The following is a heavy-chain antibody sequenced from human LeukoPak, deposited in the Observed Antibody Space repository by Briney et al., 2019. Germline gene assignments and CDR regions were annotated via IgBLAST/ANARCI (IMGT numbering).Heavy chain of an antibody. V-gene: IGHV1-46*01. Sequence: WASVKVSCKASGYTFTSYYMNWVRQAPGQGLEWMGMINPSGGSTSYAQKFQGRVTMTRDTSTSTVYMELSSLRSEDTAVYYCARGESEYVIVYWGQGTLVTVSS. CDR2: INPSGGST. CDR3: ARGESEYVIVY. D-gene: IGHD3-16*01. CDR1: GYTFTSYY. J-gene: IGHJ4*02.